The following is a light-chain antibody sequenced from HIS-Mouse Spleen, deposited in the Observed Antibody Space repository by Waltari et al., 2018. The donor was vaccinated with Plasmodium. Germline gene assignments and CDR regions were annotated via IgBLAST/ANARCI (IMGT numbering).Light chain of an antibody. Sequence: EIVMTQSPATLSVSPGERATLSCRASQSVSSNLAWYQQKPGQAPRLRIDGASTRATGIPARVSGSGSGTEFTLTISRLEPEDFAVYYCQQYGSSPLTFGGGTKVEIK. CDR3: QQYGSSPLT. CDR2: GAS. CDR1: QSVSSN. J-gene: IGKJ4*01. V-gene: IGKV3-15*01.